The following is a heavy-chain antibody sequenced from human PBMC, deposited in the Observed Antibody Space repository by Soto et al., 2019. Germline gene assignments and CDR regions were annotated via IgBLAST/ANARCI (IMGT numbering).Heavy chain of an antibody. J-gene: IGHJ4*02. V-gene: IGHV1-69*06. Sequence: QVYLVQSGAEVKKPGSSVKISCKASGGIFSSNTINWVRQAAGQGLEWMGGIIPLFGTANYAEKFQGRVTITADKSTKTEYMELTRLRSEDTAVYYCASKAACGGYCYAFESWGQGTLVTV. CDR2: IIPLFGTA. CDR3: ASKAACGGYCYAFES. CDR1: GGIFSSNT. D-gene: IGHD2-21*02.